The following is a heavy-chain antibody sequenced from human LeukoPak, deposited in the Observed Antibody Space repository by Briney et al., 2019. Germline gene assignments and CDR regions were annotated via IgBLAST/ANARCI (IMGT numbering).Heavy chain of an antibody. Sequence: GGSLRLSCAASGFTFSSYWMHWVRQAPGKGLVWVSRINSDGSSTSYADSVKGRFTISRDNAKNTLYLQMNSLRAEDTAVYYCARVTLGDAFDIWGQGAMVTVSS. CDR3: ARVTLGDAFDI. V-gene: IGHV3-74*01. CDR1: GFTFSSYW. D-gene: IGHD4-23*01. J-gene: IGHJ3*02. CDR2: INSDGSST.